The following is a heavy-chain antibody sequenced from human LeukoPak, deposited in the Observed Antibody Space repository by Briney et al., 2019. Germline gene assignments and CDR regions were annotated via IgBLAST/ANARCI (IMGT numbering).Heavy chain of an antibody. Sequence: SETLSLTCAVYGGSFSGYYWSWIRQPPGKGLEWIGYIYYSGSTNYNPSLKSRVTISVDTSKNQFSLKLSSVTAADTAVYYCAAGIAARPSVNFDYWGQGTLVTVSS. J-gene: IGHJ4*02. CDR2: IYYSGST. CDR3: AAGIAARPSVNFDY. CDR1: GGSFSGYY. D-gene: IGHD6-6*01. V-gene: IGHV4-59*08.